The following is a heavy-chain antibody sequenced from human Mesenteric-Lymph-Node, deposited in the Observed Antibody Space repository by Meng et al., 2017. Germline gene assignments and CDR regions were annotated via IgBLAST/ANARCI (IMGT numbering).Heavy chain of an antibody. J-gene: IGHJ4*02. CDR3: AGGAHYSWHS. CDR1: VDSIGNSKW. V-gene: IGHV4-4*02. CDR2: ISNSGKT. Sequence: QLQDAAPVLVPPSGTLSPACAVPVDSIGNSKWWSGLRQPPGKGLEWIGEISNSGKTVYSPSLKSRVRISLDKSNNQFSLTLNSVTAADTAMYYCAGGAHYSWHSWGQGTLVTVSS. D-gene: IGHD2-15*01.